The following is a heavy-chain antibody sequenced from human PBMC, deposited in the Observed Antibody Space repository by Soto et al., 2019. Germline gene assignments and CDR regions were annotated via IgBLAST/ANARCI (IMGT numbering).Heavy chain of an antibody. CDR1: GFTFSNHA. V-gene: IGHV3-23*01. CDR2: LGVGGGVT. CDR3: AKVNWYDNGAY. Sequence: PGGSLRLSCVASGFTFSNHALSWVRQAPGRGLEWVAALGVGGGVTFYADSVKDRFTVSGDNSKSTLYLQMNSLRVEDTAVYYCAKVNWYDNGAYWGQGIPVTVSS. D-gene: IGHD1-1*01. J-gene: IGHJ4*02.